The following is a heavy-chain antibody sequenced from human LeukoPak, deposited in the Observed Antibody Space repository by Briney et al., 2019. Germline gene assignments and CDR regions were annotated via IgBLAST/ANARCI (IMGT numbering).Heavy chain of an antibody. CDR1: GFTVSSNY. D-gene: IGHD3-16*01. CDR2: IYSGGST. V-gene: IGHV3-53*01. Sequence: HPGGSLRLSCAASGFTVSSNYMSWVRQAPGKGLEWVSVIYSGGSTYYADSVKGRFTISRDNSKSTLYLQMNSLRAEDTAVYYCARGWASWGPFDYWGQGTLVTVSS. CDR3: ARGWASWGPFDY. J-gene: IGHJ4*02.